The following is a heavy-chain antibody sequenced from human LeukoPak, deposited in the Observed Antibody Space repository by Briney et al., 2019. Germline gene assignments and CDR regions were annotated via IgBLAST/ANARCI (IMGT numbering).Heavy chain of an antibody. D-gene: IGHD5-18*01. V-gene: IGHV3-13*01. CDR3: ARADSRGYSLDY. Sequence: GGSLRLSCAASGFTFSIYDMHWVCQVTGKGLEWVSGIGTAGDTYSPDSVKGRFTISRENAKNFLYLQMNSLRAGDTAVYYCARADSRGYSLDYWGQGTLVTVSS. CDR1: GFTFSIYD. J-gene: IGHJ4*02. CDR2: IGTAGDT.